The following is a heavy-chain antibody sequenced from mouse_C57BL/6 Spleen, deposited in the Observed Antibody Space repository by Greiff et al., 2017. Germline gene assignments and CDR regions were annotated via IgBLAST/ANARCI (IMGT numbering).Heavy chain of an antibody. V-gene: IGHV1-54*01. CDR3: ARRYDYDEHYYAMDY. D-gene: IGHD2-4*01. CDR2: INPGSGGT. CDR1: GYAFTNYL. J-gene: IGHJ4*01. Sequence: VQLQQSGAELVRPGTSVKVSCKASGYAFTNYLIEWVKQRPGQGLEWIGVINPGSGGTNYNEKFKGKATLTADKSSSTAYMQLSSLTSEDSAVYFCARRYDYDEHYYAMDYWGQGTSGTVSS.